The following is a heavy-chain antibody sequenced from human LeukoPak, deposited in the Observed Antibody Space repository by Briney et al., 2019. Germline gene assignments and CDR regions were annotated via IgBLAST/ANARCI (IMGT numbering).Heavy chain of an antibody. CDR2: IYYSGST. CDR1: GGSISSYY. Sequence: PSETLSLTCTVSGGSISSYYWSWIRQPPGKGLEWIGYIYYSGSTNYNPSLKSRVTISVDTSKNQFSLKLSSVTAADTAVYYCARAKAYYDFWSGYYYNWFDPWGQGTLVTVSS. V-gene: IGHV4-59*01. CDR3: ARAKAYYDFWSGYYYNWFDP. D-gene: IGHD3-3*01. J-gene: IGHJ5*02.